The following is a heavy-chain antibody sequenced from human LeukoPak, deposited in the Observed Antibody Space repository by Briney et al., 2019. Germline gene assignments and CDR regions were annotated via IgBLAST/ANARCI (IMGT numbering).Heavy chain of an antibody. Sequence: PGGSLRLSCVASGFTFSDYYVSWLRQAPGKGLEWVSYITAGTTYTKYADSVKGRFTISRGTTKNSVSLQMNSLRVEDTAVYYCAKSLDSSSWFYFDHWGLGTLVTVSS. V-gene: IGHV3-11*06. CDR3: AKSLDSSSWFYFDH. J-gene: IGHJ4*02. D-gene: IGHD6-19*01. CDR2: ITAGTTYT. CDR1: GFTFSDYY.